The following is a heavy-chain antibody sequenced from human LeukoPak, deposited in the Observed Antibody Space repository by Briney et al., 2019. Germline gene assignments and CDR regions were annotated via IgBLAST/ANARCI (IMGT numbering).Heavy chain of an antibody. CDR1: GYTFTSYG. D-gene: IGHD1-26*01. CDR2: ISAYNGNT. Sequence: ASVKVSCKASGYTFTSYGISWVRQAPGQGLEWMGWISAYNGNTNYAQKLQGRVTMTTDTSTSTDYLELSSLRSEDTAVYYCARDNSVGDYAWWFDPWGQGTLVTVSS. J-gene: IGHJ5*02. V-gene: IGHV1-18*01. CDR3: ARDNSVGDYAWWFDP.